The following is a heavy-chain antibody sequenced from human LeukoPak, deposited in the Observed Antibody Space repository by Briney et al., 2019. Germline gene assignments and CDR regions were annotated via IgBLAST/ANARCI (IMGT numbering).Heavy chain of an antibody. V-gene: IGHV4-34*01. CDR1: IDSFSNYH. D-gene: IGHD1-26*01. J-gene: IGHJ5*02. CDR3: ARGQGATVPQVGKNWFDP. Sequence: PSETLSLTCAVYIDSFSNYHWNWIRQTPPKGMEWIGEVNESGGTNISPSLRSRVILSVDTSKNQFSLKLISVTVADTAIYYCARGQGATVPQVGKNWFDPWGQGTRVTVSS. CDR2: VNESGGT.